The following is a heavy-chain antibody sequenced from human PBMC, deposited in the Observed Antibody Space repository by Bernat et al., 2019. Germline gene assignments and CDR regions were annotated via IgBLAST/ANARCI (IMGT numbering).Heavy chain of an antibody. CDR1: GGSISSYY. CDR2: IYYSGST. CDR3: ARETWGYSGYHTSRYYWFDL. Sequence: QVQLQESGPGLVKPSETLSLTCTVSGGSISSYYWSWIRQPPGKGLEWIGDIYYSGSTNYNPSLKSRVTISVDTSKNQFSLKLSSVTAADTAVYYCARETWGYSGYHTSRYYWFDLWGQGTLVTVSS. D-gene: IGHD5-12*01. V-gene: IGHV4-59*01. J-gene: IGHJ5*02.